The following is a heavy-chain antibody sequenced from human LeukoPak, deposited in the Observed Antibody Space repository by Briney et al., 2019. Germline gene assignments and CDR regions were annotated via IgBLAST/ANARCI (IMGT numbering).Heavy chain of an antibody. J-gene: IGHJ4*02. CDR1: GFTFSSYG. CDR3: AKDRSFVDTVMADY. Sequence: GGSLRLSCAASGFTFSSYGVHWVRQAPGKGLEWLAFIRFDGTNEYHADSVKGRFTISRDNSKNTLYLQMNSLRTDDTAVYYCAKDRSFVDTVMADYWGQGTLVTVSS. D-gene: IGHD5-18*01. CDR2: IRFDGTNE. V-gene: IGHV3-30*02.